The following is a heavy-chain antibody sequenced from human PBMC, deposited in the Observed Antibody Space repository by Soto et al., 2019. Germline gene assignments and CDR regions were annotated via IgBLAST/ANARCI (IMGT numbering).Heavy chain of an antibody. D-gene: IGHD1-1*01. J-gene: IGHJ6*02. Sequence: EVQLVESGGGLVQPGGSLRLSCEACGFTFRNYDMHWVRQGTGKGLEWVSGISAAGDPDYADSVEGRFTISRENAQNSFFPQMNTLRAGNTAVYYCARTDREFYGLDVWGQGTTVIVS. CDR2: ISAAGDP. CDR3: ARTDREFYGLDV. V-gene: IGHV3-13*05. CDR1: GFTFRNYD.